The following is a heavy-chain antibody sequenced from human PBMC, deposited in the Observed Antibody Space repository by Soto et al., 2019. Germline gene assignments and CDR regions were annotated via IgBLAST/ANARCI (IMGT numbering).Heavy chain of an antibody. CDR1: GFTCSFCA. D-gene: IGHD3-22*01. CDR3: AKGHSDSYSYFDY. J-gene: IGHJ4*02. CDR2: IRGSGGDT. V-gene: IGHV3-23*01. Sequence: EVQLLESGGGLVQPGGSLRLSCAASGFTCSFCAMNWVRQAPGKGLEWVSSIRGSGGDTYYADSVKGRFTISRDYSKNTLHLQMNSLRVEDTAVYYGAKGHSDSYSYFDYWGQGTLVTVSP.